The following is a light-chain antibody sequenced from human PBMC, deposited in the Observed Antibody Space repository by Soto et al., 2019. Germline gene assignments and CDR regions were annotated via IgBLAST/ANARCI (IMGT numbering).Light chain of an antibody. V-gene: IGKV1-5*01. J-gene: IGKJ1*01. CDR1: QRIGSW. CDR3: LHYYTYPLT. CDR2: DAS. Sequence: DIPMTQSPSTLSASVGDRVSITCRASQRIGSWLAWYQQKPGKVPKLLIYDASTLTSGVPSRFSGSGSGTEFTLSITSLQPDDFATYYCLHYYTYPLTFGQGTKVEMK.